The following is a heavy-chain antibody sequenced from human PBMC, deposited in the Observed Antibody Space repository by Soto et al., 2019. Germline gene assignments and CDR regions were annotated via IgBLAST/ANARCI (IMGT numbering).Heavy chain of an antibody. CDR2: ITAATATT. J-gene: IGHJ6*02. V-gene: IGHV3-23*01. CDR3: AKAKGRSNFYYSGLDV. Sequence: PGGSLRLSCAASGFMFGSYCMTWVRQAPGKGLECVSGITAATATTYYADSVKGRFTISRDLSTNTLFLQMNSLRAADSAVYYCAKAKGRSNFYYSGLDVWGQGTTVTVSS. D-gene: IGHD1-26*01. CDR1: GFMFGSYC.